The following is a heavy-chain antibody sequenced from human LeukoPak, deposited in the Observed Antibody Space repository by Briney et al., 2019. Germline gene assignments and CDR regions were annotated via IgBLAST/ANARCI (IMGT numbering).Heavy chain of an antibody. CDR1: GYTFTSYG. Sequence: GASVKVSCKASGYTFTSYGISWVRQAPGQGLEWMGWISAYNGNTNYAQKLQGRVTMTTDTSASTAYMELRSLRSDDTAVYYCARGGLAYCGGDCYSGWFDPWGQGTLVTVSS. CDR3: ARGGLAYCGGDCYSGWFDP. V-gene: IGHV1-18*01. D-gene: IGHD2-21*02. J-gene: IGHJ5*02. CDR2: ISAYNGNT.